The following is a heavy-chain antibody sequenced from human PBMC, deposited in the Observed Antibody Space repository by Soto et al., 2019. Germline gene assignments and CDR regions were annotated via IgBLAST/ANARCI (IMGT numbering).Heavy chain of an antibody. D-gene: IGHD6-19*01. CDR2: ISGSGGST. CDR1: GFTFSSYA. V-gene: IGHV3-23*01. J-gene: IGHJ4*02. CDR3: AKPLVLSSGPVCTAFDN. Sequence: GGSLRLSCAASGFTFSSYAMSWVRQAPGKGLEWVSAISGSGGSTYYADSVKGRFTISRDNSKNTLYLQMNSLRAEDTAVYYCAKPLVLSSGPVCTAFDNLCQGTLVTVSS.